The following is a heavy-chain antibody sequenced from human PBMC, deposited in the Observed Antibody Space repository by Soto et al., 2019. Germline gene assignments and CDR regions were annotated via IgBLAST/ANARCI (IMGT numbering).Heavy chain of an antibody. CDR1: GFTFSSYA. CDR3: SNDPLVHWFDP. Sequence: GGSLRLSCAASGFTFSSYAMSWVRQAPGKGLEWVSAISGSCGSRYYADSVKGRFTISRDDSKNTLYLQMNSLRAEDTAVYYCSNDPLVHWFDPWGQGALVTVSS. V-gene: IGHV3-23*01. J-gene: IGHJ5*02. CDR2: ISGSCGSR. D-gene: IGHD3-9*01.